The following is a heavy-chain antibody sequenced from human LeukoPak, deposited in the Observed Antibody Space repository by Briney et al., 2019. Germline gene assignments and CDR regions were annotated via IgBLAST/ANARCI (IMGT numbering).Heavy chain of an antibody. CDR3: ARHNQYYYDSSGYYDWFDP. V-gene: IGHV3-74*01. CDR1: GFTFSNYW. Sequence: GGSLRLSCAASGFTFSNYWMHWVRQAPGKGLVWVSRINSDGINTSYADSVKGRFTISRDSAKNTLNLQMNSLRAEDTAVYYCARHNQYYYDSSGYYDWFDPWGQGTLVTVSS. CDR2: INSDGINT. J-gene: IGHJ5*02. D-gene: IGHD3-22*01.